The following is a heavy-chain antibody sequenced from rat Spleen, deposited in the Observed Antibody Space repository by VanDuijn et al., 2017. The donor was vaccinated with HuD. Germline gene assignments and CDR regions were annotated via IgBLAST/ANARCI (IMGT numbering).Heavy chain of an antibody. D-gene: IGHD1-4*01. V-gene: IGHV5-19*01. CDR1: GFTFSNYG. CDR2: ITNTGGST. J-gene: IGHJ4*01. CDR3: TRDLIPGYNYYVMDA. Sequence: EVQLVESGGGLVQPGRSLKLSCAASGFTFSNYGMHWIRQAPGKGLEWVASITNTGGSTYYPDSVKGRFTISRDNAKSTLYLQMNSLRSEDTATYYCTRDLIPGYNYYVMDAWGQGASVTVSS.